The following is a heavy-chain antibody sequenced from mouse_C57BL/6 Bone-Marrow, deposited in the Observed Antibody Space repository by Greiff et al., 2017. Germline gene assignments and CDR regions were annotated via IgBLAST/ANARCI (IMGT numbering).Heavy chain of an antibody. D-gene: IGHD1-1*01. Sequence: QVQLQQPGAELVKPGASVKLSCKASGYTFTSYWMPWVKQRPGQGLEWIGEIDPSDSYTNYNQKFKGKATLTVDTSSSTAYMQLSSLTSEDSAVYYCARGITTVVGCPYYFDYWGQGTTLTVSS. CDR2: IDPSDSYT. CDR1: GYTFTSYW. CDR3: ARGITTVVGCPYYFDY. J-gene: IGHJ2*01. V-gene: IGHV1-50*01.